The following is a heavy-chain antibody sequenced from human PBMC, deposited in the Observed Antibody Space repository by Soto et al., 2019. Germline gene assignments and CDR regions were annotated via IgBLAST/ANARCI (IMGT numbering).Heavy chain of an antibody. V-gene: IGHV4-34*01. J-gene: IGHJ4*02. CDR3: ASVYCSGPTSYTNF. CDR1: GGCFGGYY. D-gene: IGHD2-15*01. Sequence: PSENLSLACAVYGGCFGGYYWSWICQPSGKGLEWIGEINHSGSTNYNPSLKSRVTISVDTSKNQFSLKLSSVTAADTAVYYCASVYCSGPTSYTNFCGQGTLGTLSS. CDR2: INHSGST.